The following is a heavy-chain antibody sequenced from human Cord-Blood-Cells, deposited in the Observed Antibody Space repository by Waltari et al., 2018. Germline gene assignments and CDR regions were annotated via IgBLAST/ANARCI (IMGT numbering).Heavy chain of an antibody. CDR2: IYYSGST. D-gene: IGHD3-22*01. CDR3: ARASPYYYDSSGYYLDY. Sequence: QVQLQESGPGLVKPSETLSLTCTVSGGSISSYYWSWIRQPPGKGLEWIGYIYYSGSTHYNPSLKSRVTISVDTSKNQFSLKLSSVTAADTAVYYCARASPYYYDSSGYYLDYWGQGTLVTVSS. CDR1: GGSISSYY. J-gene: IGHJ4*02. V-gene: IGHV4-59*01.